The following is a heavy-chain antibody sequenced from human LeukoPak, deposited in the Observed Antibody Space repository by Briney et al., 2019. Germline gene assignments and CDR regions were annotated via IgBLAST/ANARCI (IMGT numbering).Heavy chain of an antibody. CDR3: ARDTYSSGWIGYYYYGMDV. J-gene: IGHJ6*02. CDR2: ISSSSSYI. D-gene: IGHD6-19*01. V-gene: IGHV3-21*01. CDR1: GFTFSSYS. Sequence: GGSLRLSCAASGFTFSSYSMNWVRRAPGKGLEWVSSISSSSSYIYYADSVKGRFTISRDNAKNSLYLQMNSLRAEDTAVYYCARDTYSSGWIGYYYYGMDVWGQGTTVTVSS.